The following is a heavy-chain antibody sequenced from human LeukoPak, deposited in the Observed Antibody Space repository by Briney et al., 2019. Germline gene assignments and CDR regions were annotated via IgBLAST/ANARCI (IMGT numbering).Heavy chain of an antibody. CDR1: GFTFSSYT. CDR3: ATGAGRGYNL. D-gene: IGHD5-24*01. V-gene: IGHV3-48*04. CDR2: ISSSSGTI. Sequence: GGSLRLSCAASGFTFSSYTMNWVRQAPGKGLEWVSYISSSSGTIYYTDSVKGRFIISRDNAKHSLYLQMNSLRAEDTAVYYCATGAGRGYNLWGQGTLITVSS. J-gene: IGHJ4*02.